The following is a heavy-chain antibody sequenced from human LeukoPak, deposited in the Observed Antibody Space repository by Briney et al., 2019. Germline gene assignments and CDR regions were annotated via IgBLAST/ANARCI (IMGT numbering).Heavy chain of an antibody. Sequence: PSETLSLTCTVSGGSISSYYWSWIREPPGKGLEWVGYIYFSGSTNYNPSLKSRVTISVDTSKNQFSLKLSSVTAADTAVYYCAREHPEGYDFWSGDNWFDPWGQGTLVTVSS. CDR2: IYFSGST. V-gene: IGHV4-59*01. CDR1: GGSISSYY. CDR3: AREHPEGYDFWSGDNWFDP. J-gene: IGHJ5*02. D-gene: IGHD3-3*01.